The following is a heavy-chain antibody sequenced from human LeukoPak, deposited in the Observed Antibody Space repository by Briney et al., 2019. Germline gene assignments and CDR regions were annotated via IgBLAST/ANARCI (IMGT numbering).Heavy chain of an antibody. V-gene: IGHV3-7*04. J-gene: IGHJ4*02. Sequence: GGSLRLSCAVSGFTFSGFWMSWSRQAPGKGLEWVASINSDGSEGYYADVVKGRFTISRDNAKNSLYLQMNSLRAEDTAIYYCTRVGYIDEGIDYWGQGTLVTVSS. D-gene: IGHD5-24*01. CDR1: GFTFSGFW. CDR2: INSDGSEG. CDR3: TRVGYIDEGIDY.